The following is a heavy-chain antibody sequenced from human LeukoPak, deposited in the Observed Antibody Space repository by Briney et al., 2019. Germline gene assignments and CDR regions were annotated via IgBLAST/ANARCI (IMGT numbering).Heavy chain of an antibody. CDR2: IYYSGST. V-gene: IGHV4-59*01. CDR1: GGSISSYY. J-gene: IGHJ6*02. CDR3: AGVPGIYYYYGMDV. Sequence: SETLSLTCTVSGGSISSYYRSWIRQPPGKGLEWIGYIYYSGSTNYNPSLKSRVTISVDTSKNQFSLKLSSVTAADTAVYYCAGVPGIYYYYGMDVWGQGTTVTVSS. D-gene: IGHD3-10*01.